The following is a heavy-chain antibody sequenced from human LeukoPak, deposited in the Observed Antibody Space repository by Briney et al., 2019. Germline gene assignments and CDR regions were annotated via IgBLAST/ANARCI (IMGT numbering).Heavy chain of an antibody. D-gene: IGHD5-12*01. J-gene: IGHJ5*02. CDR3: ARAPSAYDLNWFDP. CDR1: GGSFSGYY. Sequence: SETLSLTCAVYGGSFSGYYWSWIRQPPGKGLEWIGEINHSGSTNYNPSLKSRVTISVDTSKNQFSLKLSSVTAADTAVYYCARAPSAYDLNWFDPWGQGTLVTVSS. CDR2: INHSGST. V-gene: IGHV4-34*01.